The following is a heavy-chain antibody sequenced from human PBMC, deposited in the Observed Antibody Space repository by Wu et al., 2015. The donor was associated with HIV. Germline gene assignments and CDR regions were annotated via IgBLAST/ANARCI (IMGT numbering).Heavy chain of an antibody. Sequence: QVQLVQSGPEFKEPGASVKVSCKGSGYFFSEFYTHWVRQAPGHGPEWMGFINPKTGKPKYAEKFQDRITLSRDASVRTTYMEVTGLTIDDTATYYCASGIQAGGANYWGQGTLVTVSS. D-gene: IGHD2-21*01. CDR3: ASGIQAGGANY. CDR2: INPKTGKP. V-gene: IGHV1/OR15-1*04. J-gene: IGHJ4*02. CDR1: GYFFSEFY.